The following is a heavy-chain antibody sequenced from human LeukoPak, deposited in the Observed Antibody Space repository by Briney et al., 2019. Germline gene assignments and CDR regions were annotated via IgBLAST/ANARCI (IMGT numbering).Heavy chain of an antibody. CDR2: INPSGGST. D-gene: IGHD1-26*01. CDR3: AREKGHSGSYYGGAFDI. CDR1: GYTFTSYY. J-gene: IGHJ3*02. V-gene: IGHV1-46*01. Sequence: ASVKVSCKASGYTFTSYYMHWVRQAPGQGLEWMGIINPSGGSTSYAQKFQGRVTMTRDTSTSTVYMELSSLRSEDTAVYYCAREKGHSGSYYGGAFDIWGQGTMVTVSS.